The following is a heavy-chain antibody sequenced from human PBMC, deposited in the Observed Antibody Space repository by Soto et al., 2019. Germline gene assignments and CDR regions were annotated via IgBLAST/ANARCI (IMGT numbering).Heavy chain of an antibody. Sequence: SVKVSFKAAGGTFSSYASSWVRQAPGQGLEWMGGIIPIFGTANYAQKFQGRVTITADESTSTAYMELSSLRSEDTAVYYCARGYSYGYEYYGMDVWGQGTTVTVSS. CDR3: ARGYSYGYEYYGMDV. D-gene: IGHD5-18*01. J-gene: IGHJ6*02. V-gene: IGHV1-69*13. CDR2: IIPIFGTA. CDR1: GGTFSSYA.